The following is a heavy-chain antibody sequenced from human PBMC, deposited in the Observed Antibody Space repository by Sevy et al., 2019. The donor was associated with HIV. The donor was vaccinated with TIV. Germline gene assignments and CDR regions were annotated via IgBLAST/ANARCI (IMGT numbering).Heavy chain of an antibody. CDR3: TRGKGVQSIFDY. CDR1: GFTFGDYA. J-gene: IGHJ4*02. CDR2: FKSKAYGVTV. Sequence: GGSLRLSCTTSGFTFGDYAMNWVRQAPGKGLEWVAFFKSKAYGVTVDNAASVKDRFNISRDDSKSIVYLQMNDLKPEDTGVYYCTRGKGVQSIFDYWGQGALVTVS. V-gene: IGHV3-49*04. D-gene: IGHD3-16*01.